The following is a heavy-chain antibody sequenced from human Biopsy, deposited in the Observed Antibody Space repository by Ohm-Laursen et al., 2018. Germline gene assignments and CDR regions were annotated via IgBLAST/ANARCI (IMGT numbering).Heavy chain of an antibody. Sequence: ASVQVSCKTSGYNFISYSINWVRQDPGQGLEWMGWIRPLNGDTKYGQKFQDRVTMTTDTSTSTVYMELTSLRSDDTAVYYCARGEVTFGELIVSLDSWGQGTLVTVSP. CDR3: ARGEVTFGELIVSLDS. J-gene: IGHJ4*02. V-gene: IGHV1-18*01. D-gene: IGHD3-16*02. CDR2: IRPLNGDT. CDR1: GYNFISYS.